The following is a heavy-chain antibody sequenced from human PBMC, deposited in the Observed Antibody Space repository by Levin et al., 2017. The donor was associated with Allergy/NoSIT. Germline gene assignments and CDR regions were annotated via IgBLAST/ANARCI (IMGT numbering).Heavy chain of an antibody. V-gene: IGHV3-74*01. CDR2: INSDVNSA. CDR3: AREYYWGSLT. D-gene: IGHD3-10*01. J-gene: IGHJ5*02. CDR1: GFTFSSYW. Sequence: GGSLRLSCAASGFTFSSYWMHWVRQVPGKGLVWVSRINSDVNSASYADSVKGRFTISRDNAKNTLYLQMNSLSAEDTAVYYCAREYYWGSLTWGQGTLVTVSS.